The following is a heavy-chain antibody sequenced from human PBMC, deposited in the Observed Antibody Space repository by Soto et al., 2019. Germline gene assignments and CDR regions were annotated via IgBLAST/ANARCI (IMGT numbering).Heavy chain of an antibody. D-gene: IGHD3-10*01. V-gene: IGHV3-23*01. Sequence: GGSLRLSCAASGFTFSTYAMTWVRQAPGKGLEWVSAISASGDITYYADSVKGRFTISRDNSNNALYLQMNSLRPEDTALYYCAEISRGFGSWGSFGSWGQGTLVTVSS. CDR2: ISASGDIT. J-gene: IGHJ5*01. CDR1: GFTFSTYA. CDR3: AEISRGFGSWGSFGS.